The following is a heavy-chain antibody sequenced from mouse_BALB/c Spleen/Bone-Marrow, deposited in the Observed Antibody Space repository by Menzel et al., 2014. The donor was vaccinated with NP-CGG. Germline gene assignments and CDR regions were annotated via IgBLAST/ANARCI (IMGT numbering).Heavy chain of an antibody. CDR3: ARGSYYGHLDY. V-gene: IGHV4-1*02. CDR1: GFDFRRYW. D-gene: IGHD2-1*01. CDR2: INPDSRTI. J-gene: IGHJ2*01. Sequence: EVQGVESGGGLVQPGGSLKLSCAASGFDFRRYWMSWVRRAPGKGLQWIGEINPDSRTINYTPSLKDKFIISRDNAKNTLYLQMTKVRSEDTALYYCARGSYYGHLDYWGQGTTLTVSS.